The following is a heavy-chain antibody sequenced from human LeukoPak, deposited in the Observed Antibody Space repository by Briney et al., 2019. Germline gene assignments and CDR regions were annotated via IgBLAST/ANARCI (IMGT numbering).Heavy chain of an antibody. V-gene: IGHV4-59*12. J-gene: IGHJ4*02. D-gene: IGHD3-22*01. CDR2: IFHSGST. CDR1: GGSISSYY. CDR3: AREDSSGYYVDY. Sequence: SETLSLTCTVSGGSISSYYWSWIRQPPGKGLEWIGYIFHSGSTNYNPSLKSRVTISVDTSKNQFSLKLSSVTAADTAVYYCAREDSSGYYVDYWGQGTLVTVSS.